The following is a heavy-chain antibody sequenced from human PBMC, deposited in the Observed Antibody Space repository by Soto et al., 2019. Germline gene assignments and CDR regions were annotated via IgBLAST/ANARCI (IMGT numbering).Heavy chain of an antibody. V-gene: IGHV1-18*01. J-gene: IGHJ4*02. D-gene: IGHD5-12*01. CDR1: GYTFSNYG. CDR3: ARDLVPGYTGYSDY. Sequence: QVQLVQSGAEVKKPGASLKVSCKTSGYTFSNYGINWVRQAPGEGLEWMGWMSAYNGNTNFAQKFQGRVTMTTDTPTSLAYMELRSLRSDDTAVYYCARDLVPGYTGYSDYWGQGTLVIVSS. CDR2: MSAYNGNT.